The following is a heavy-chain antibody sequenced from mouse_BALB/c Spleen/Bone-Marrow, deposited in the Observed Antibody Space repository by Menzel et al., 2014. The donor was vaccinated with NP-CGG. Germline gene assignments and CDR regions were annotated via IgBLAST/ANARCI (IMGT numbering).Heavy chain of an antibody. D-gene: IGHD1-1*01. V-gene: IGHV1-5*01. J-gene: IGHJ1*01. CDR1: GYSFTSYW. CDR2: IYPGNSDT. Sequence: VQLQQSGTVLARPGASVKMSCKASGYSFTSYWKHWVKERPGQGLEWIGAIYPGNSDTSYNQKFKGKAKLTAVTSASTAYMELSSLTNEDSAVYYCARGLRWCFDVWGAGTTVTVSS. CDR3: ARGLRWCFDV.